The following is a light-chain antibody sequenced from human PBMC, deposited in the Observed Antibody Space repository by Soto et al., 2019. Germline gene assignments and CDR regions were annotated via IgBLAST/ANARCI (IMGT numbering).Light chain of an antibody. CDR1: QSVHSS. J-gene: IGKJ4*01. CDR2: DGS. V-gene: IGKV3-11*01. CDR3: QHRSNRALT. Sequence: DIVLTQSPATLSLSPGERATLSCRASQSVHSSLAWYQQKPGQPPRLLIYDGSTRATGIPARFSGSGSGTDFTLTVSSLEPEDSASYYCQHRSNRALTFGGGTKVEIK.